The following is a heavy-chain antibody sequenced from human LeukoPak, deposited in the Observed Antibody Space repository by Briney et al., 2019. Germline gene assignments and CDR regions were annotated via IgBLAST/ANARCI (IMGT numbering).Heavy chain of an antibody. CDR1: GFTFDDYA. Sequence: PGGSLRLSCAASGFTFDDYAMHWVRQAPGKGLEWVSGISWNSGSIGYADSVKGRFTISRDNAKNSLYLQMNSLRAEDMALYYCAKAIGSSIAARLPDYWGQGTLVTVSS. V-gene: IGHV3-9*03. CDR2: ISWNSGSI. D-gene: IGHD6-6*01. CDR3: AKAIGSSIAARLPDY. J-gene: IGHJ4*02.